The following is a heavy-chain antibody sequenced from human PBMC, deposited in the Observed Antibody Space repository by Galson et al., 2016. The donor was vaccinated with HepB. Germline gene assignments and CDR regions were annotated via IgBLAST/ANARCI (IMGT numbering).Heavy chain of an antibody. V-gene: IGHV6-1*01. CDR3: VEQRKGAPYGRDV. CDR2: TYYRSKWYN. Sequence: ISGDSVSSNSAAWNWIRQSPSRGLEWLGRTYYRSKWYNDYAVSVKSRIIVNPDTSKNQFSLQLNSVTPEDTAVYYCVEQRKGAPYGRDVWGQGTTVTVSS. D-gene: IGHD1/OR15-1a*01. J-gene: IGHJ6*02. CDR1: GDSVSSNSAA.